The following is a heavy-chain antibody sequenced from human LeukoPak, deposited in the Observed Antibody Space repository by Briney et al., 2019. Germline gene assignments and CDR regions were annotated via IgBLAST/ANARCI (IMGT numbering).Heavy chain of an antibody. CDR3: ARGGRVYGMDV. Sequence: ASVTVSCKASGYTFTSYAMHWVRQAPGQRLEWMGWINAGNGNTKYSQKFQGRVTITRDTSASTAYMELSSLRSDDTAVYYCARGGRVYGMDVWGQGTTVTVSS. CDR2: INAGNGNT. CDR1: GYTFTSYA. J-gene: IGHJ6*02. V-gene: IGHV1-3*01.